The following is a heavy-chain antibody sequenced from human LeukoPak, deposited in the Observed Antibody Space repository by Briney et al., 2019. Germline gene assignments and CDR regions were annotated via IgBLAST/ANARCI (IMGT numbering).Heavy chain of an antibody. CDR1: GFTFSSYW. V-gene: IGHV3-7*01. Sequence: PGGSLRLSCAASGFTFSSYWMSWVRQAPGKGLEWVANIKQDGSEKYYVDSVKGRFTISRDNAKNSLYLQMNSLRAEDTAVYYCARGTHDFWSGYMGEGWYYGMDVWGQGTTVTASS. CDR2: IKQDGSEK. J-gene: IGHJ6*02. D-gene: IGHD3-3*01. CDR3: ARGTHDFWSGYMGEGWYYGMDV.